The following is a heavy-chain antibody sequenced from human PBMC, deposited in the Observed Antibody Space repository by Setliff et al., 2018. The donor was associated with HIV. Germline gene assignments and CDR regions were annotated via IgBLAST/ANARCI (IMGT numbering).Heavy chain of an antibody. J-gene: IGHJ4*02. CDR1: GGSIITSSHF. CDR2: VYYSGSP. V-gene: IGHV4-39*01. Sequence: SETLSLTCTVSGGSIITSSHFWGWVRQPPGKGLEWIATVYYSGSPSYNPSLKSRLSISVDTSNNQFSLKLTSVTAADTALYFCARYQLLWLAFDSWGLGTLVTVSS. D-gene: IGHD2-2*01. CDR3: ARYQLLWLAFDS.